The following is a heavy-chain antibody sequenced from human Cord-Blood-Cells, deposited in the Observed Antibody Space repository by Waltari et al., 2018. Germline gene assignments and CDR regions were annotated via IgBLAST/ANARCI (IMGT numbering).Heavy chain of an antibody. Sequence: QVQLVQSGAEVKKPGASVTVSCKVSGYTLTELSMHWVRQAPGKGLEWMGGFDPEDGETIYAQKFQGRVTMTEDTSTDTAYMELSSLRSEDTAVYYCATPSPITIFGVGPDAFDIWGQGTMVTVSS. CDR2: FDPEDGET. CDR1: GYTLTELS. CDR3: ATPSPITIFGVGPDAFDI. J-gene: IGHJ3*02. V-gene: IGHV1-24*01. D-gene: IGHD3-3*01.